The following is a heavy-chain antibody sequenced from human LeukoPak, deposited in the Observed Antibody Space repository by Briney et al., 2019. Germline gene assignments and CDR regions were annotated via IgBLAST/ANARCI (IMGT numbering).Heavy chain of an antibody. Sequence: PSETLSFTCTVSGGSISSYYWSWIRQPPGKGLEWIGYIYYSGSTNYNPSHKSRVTISVDTSKNQFSLKLSSVTAADTAVYYCARAYSSSSYFDYWGQGTLVTVSS. CDR1: GGSISSYY. V-gene: IGHV4-59*01. CDR2: IYYSGST. CDR3: ARAYSSSSYFDY. J-gene: IGHJ4*02. D-gene: IGHD6-6*01.